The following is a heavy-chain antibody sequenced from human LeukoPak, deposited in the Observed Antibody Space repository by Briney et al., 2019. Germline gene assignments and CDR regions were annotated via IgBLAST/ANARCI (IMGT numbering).Heavy chain of an antibody. CDR3: VRDAVTAY. V-gene: IGHV3-7*01. Sequence: GGSLRLSCAASGLTFSNYWMTWVRQAPGKGLEWVANIKEDGSEKYYVDSVKGRFTISRDNAKNSVYLQMNSLRNEDTAVYYCVRDAVTAYWGQGTLVTVSS. D-gene: IGHD2-21*02. CDR1: GLTFSNYW. J-gene: IGHJ4*02. CDR2: IKEDGSEK.